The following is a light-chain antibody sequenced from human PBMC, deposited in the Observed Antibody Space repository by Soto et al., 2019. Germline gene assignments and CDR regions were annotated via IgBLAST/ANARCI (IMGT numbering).Light chain of an antibody. CDR2: GNS. CDR3: QSYDRSLSGVV. CDR1: SSNIGAGYS. V-gene: IGLV1-40*01. Sequence: QSVLTQPPSVSGAPGQKVTISCTGSSSNIGAGYSVHWYQQLPGTAPKVLIHGNSNRPSGVPDRFSGSKSDTSASLAITGLKAEDEADYYCQSYDRSLSGVVFGGGTKVTVL. J-gene: IGLJ2*01.